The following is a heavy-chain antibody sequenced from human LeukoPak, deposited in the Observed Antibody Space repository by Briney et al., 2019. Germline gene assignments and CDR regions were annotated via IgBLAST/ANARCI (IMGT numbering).Heavy chain of an antibody. Sequence: GGSLRLSCVASGFTVSFNYMSWVRQAPGKGLEWVAIIYSDSSTYYADSVKGRFTIFRDKSKNTVYLQMNSLRADDTAVYYCARVFFLGSPAAIDYWGQGTLVTLSS. V-gene: IGHV3-53*01. CDR3: ARVFFLGSPAAIDY. CDR2: IYSDSST. CDR1: GFTVSFNY. D-gene: IGHD2-2*01. J-gene: IGHJ4*02.